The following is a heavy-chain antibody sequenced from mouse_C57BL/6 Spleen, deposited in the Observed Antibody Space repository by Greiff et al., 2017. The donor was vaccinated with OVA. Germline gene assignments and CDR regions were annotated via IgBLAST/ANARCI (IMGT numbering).Heavy chain of an antibody. CDR3: ARKPSGIYYAMDY. Sequence: VQLQQSGPELVKPGASVKMSCKASGYTFTDYNMHWVKQSHGKSLEWIGYINPNNGGTSYNQKFKGKATLTVNKSSSTAYMALRSLTSEDSAVYYCARKPSGIYYAMDYWGQGTSVTVSS. V-gene: IGHV1-22*01. CDR2: INPNNGGT. CDR1: GYTFTDYN. D-gene: IGHD6-1*01. J-gene: IGHJ4*01.